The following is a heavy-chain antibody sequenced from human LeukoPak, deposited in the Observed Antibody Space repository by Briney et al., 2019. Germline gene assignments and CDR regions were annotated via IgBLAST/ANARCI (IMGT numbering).Heavy chain of an antibody. V-gene: IGHV1-24*01. D-gene: IGHD5-12*01. CDR3: ATVLSPGRVRVEIARGAFDI. CDR1: GDTLTELS. CDR2: FDPEDGET. J-gene: IGHJ3*02. Sequence: ASVKVSCKVSGDTLTELSMHWVRQAPGKGLEWMGGFDPEDGETIYAQKFQGRVTMTEDTSTDTAYMELSSLRSEDTAVYYCATVLSPGRVRVEIARGAFDIWGQGTMVTVSS.